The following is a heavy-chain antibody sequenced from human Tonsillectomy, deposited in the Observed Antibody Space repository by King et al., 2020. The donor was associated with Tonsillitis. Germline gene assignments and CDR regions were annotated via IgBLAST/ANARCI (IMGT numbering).Heavy chain of an antibody. Sequence: VQLVESGGGLVQPGGSLRLSCAASGFTFSSYWMHWVRQAPGKGLVWVSRINSDGSSTSYADSVKGRFTISRDTAKNTLYLQMNSLRDEDTAVYYCARVEVGNGDNAAFDIWGQGTTVTVSS. CDR2: INSDGSST. D-gene: IGHD4-17*01. V-gene: IGHV3-74*01. J-gene: IGHJ3*02. CDR3: ARVEVGNGDNAAFDI. CDR1: GFTFSSYW.